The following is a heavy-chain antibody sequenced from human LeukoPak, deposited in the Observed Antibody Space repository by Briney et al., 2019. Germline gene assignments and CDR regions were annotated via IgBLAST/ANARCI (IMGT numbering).Heavy chain of an antibody. J-gene: IGHJ4*02. CDR3: ARVGVDYSGNIIKYYFDY. V-gene: IGHV4-59*01. CDR1: GGSISSNY. D-gene: IGHD4-23*01. Sequence: SETLSLTCTVSGGSISSNYWSWIRQPPGKGLEWIGYIYYSGSTNYNPSLKSRVIISVDTSKNQFSLKLSPVIAADTAVYYCARVGVDYSGNIIKYYFDYWGQGTLVTVSS. CDR2: IYYSGST.